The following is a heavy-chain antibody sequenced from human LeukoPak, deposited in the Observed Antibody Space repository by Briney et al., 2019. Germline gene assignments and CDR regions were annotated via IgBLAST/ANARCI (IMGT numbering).Heavy chain of an antibody. J-gene: IGHJ6*02. CDR1: GFSFSNFW. CDR2: IKQDGSQR. Sequence: GESLRLSCVASGFSFSNFWMSWVRQAPGERPEWLTNIKQDGSQRYYVDSVRGRFTISKDNAKNSLYLQMNSLRAEDTAVYYCAREGDYGGIPGYYYGLDVWGQGTTVTVSS. CDR3: AREGDYGGIPGYYYGLDV. D-gene: IGHD4-23*01. V-gene: IGHV3-7*03.